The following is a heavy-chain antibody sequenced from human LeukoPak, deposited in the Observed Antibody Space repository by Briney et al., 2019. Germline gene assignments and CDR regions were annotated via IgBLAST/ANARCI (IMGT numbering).Heavy chain of an antibody. V-gene: IGHV4-59*01. Sequence: SETLSLTCTVSGDSISTYFWAWIRQPPGKGLEWIGHIYYRGSTNYNPSLKSRVTISADTSKNQFSLNLRSVTAADTAVYYCARSRDGYNLHLFDYWGQGTLVTVSS. CDR3: ARSRDGYNLHLFDY. D-gene: IGHD5-24*01. J-gene: IGHJ4*02. CDR2: IYYRGST. CDR1: GDSISTYF.